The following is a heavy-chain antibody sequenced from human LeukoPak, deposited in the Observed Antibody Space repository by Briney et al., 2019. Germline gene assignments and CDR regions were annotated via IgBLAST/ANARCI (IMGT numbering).Heavy chain of an antibody. Sequence: SQTLSLTCTVSVGSISSRSYYWSWIRQPAGKGLEWIGRIYTSGSTNYNPSLKSRVTISVDTSKNQFSLKLSSVTAADTAVYYCARVSEWELLRPNYYFDYWGQGTLLTVSS. CDR3: ARVSEWELLRPNYYFDY. CDR1: VGSISSRSYY. V-gene: IGHV4-61*02. CDR2: IYTSGST. D-gene: IGHD1-26*01. J-gene: IGHJ4*02.